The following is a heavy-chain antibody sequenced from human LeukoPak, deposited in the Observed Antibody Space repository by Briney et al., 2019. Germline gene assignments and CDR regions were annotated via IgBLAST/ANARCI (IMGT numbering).Heavy chain of an antibody. Sequence: GRSLRLSCAASGFTFSSYTMHSVRQAPGKGLEWVAFVLYDGSDQYYADSVKGRFTISRDNSKNTVYLQMNSLTVEDTAVYYCARDVQSGSLDPWGQGTLVTVSS. CDR1: GFTFSSYT. D-gene: IGHD3-3*01. J-gene: IGHJ5*02. V-gene: IGHV3-30*04. CDR3: ARDVQSGSLDP. CDR2: VLYDGSDQ.